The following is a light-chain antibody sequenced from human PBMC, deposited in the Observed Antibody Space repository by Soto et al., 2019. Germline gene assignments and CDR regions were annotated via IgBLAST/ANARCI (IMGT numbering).Light chain of an antibody. Sequence: EIVMTQSPATLSVSPGQRATLSCRASQSISNNLAWYQQKPGQAPRLLIYGASTRATGIPVRFSGSGSGTEFTLTISRLQSEDFAVYYCQNYNNWPPWTFGQGTKVDIK. CDR2: GAS. J-gene: IGKJ1*01. CDR3: QNYNNWPPWT. V-gene: IGKV3-15*01. CDR1: QSISNN.